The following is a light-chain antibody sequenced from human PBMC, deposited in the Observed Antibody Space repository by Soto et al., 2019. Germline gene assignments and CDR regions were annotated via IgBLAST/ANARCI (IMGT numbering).Light chain of an antibody. J-gene: IGKJ1*01. CDR2: GAS. CDR3: QQYKNGTRT. Sequence: EVVLTQSADSLSVSPGERVTLSCRASQSFXSNLAWYQEKLGQAPRMLXAGASTRATGSSARLSGSGSATEFTLTISSLQSEDCASYYLQQYKNGTRTFGQGTKVDIK. CDR1: QSFXSN. V-gene: IGKV3-15*01.